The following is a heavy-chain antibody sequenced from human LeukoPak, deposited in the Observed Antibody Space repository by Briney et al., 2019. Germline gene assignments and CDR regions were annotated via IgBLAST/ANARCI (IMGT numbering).Heavy chain of an antibody. CDR1: GFTFSSYS. J-gene: IGHJ4*02. Sequence: GGPLRLSCAASGFTFSSYSMNWVRQAPGKGLEWVSSISSSSSYIYYADSVKGRFTISRDNAKNSLYLQMNSLRAEDTAVYYCARDHLSGYDFDYWGQGTLVTVSS. CDR3: ARDHLSGYDFDY. V-gene: IGHV3-21*01. D-gene: IGHD5-12*01. CDR2: ISSSSSYI.